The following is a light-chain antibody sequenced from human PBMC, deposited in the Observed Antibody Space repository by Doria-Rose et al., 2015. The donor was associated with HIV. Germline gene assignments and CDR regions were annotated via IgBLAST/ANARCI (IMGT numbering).Light chain of an antibody. Sequence: TITCRGSQSISGWLVWYQQKPGKAPKLLIYRTSSLESGVPSRFSGSGSGTEFTLTISSLQPDDFATYYCQQYKSYSRTFGQGTKVEIK. CDR2: RTS. CDR3: QQYKSYSRT. J-gene: IGKJ1*01. V-gene: IGKV1-5*03. CDR1: QSISGW.